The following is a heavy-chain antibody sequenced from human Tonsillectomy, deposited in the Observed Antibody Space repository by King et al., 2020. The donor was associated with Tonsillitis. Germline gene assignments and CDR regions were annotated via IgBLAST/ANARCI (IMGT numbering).Heavy chain of an antibody. CDR1: GYSFTNYW. Sequence: VQLVESGAEVKKPGESLKISCKGSGYSFTNYWIAWVRQMAGKGLEWRGIIYPGDSDTRYSPSFQGQVTISADKSISTAYLQWSSLKASDTAMYYCARQYYYYSSGYYFDYWGQGTLLTVSS. D-gene: IGHD3-22*01. CDR3: ARQYYYYSSGYYFDY. J-gene: IGHJ4*02. CDR2: IYPGDSDT. V-gene: IGHV5-51*01.